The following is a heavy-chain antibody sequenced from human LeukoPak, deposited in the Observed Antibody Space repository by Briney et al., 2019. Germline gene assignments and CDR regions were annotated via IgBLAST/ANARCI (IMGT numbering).Heavy chain of an antibody. CDR3: ARRVRSSSGWYVNY. D-gene: IGHD6-19*01. CDR1: GGSISSSSYY. Sequence: PSETLSLTCTVSGGSISSSSYYWAWIRQPPGKGLEWIGSIYYTGSTYYNPSLKSRVTISVDTSKNQFSLKLSSVTAADTAVYYCARRVRSSSGWYVNYWGQGTLVTVSS. V-gene: IGHV4-39*07. J-gene: IGHJ4*02. CDR2: IYYTGST.